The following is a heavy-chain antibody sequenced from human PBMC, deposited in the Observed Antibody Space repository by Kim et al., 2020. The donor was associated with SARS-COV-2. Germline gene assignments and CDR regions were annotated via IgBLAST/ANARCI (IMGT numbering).Heavy chain of an antibody. J-gene: IGHJ4*02. D-gene: IGHD1-26*01. V-gene: IGHV3-23*01. CDR3: AKAGNTGNYFGD. CDR2: ISGSGGST. CDR1: GFTFSSSA. Sequence: GGTLRLSCAASGFTFSSSAMSWVRQAPGKGLEWVSAISGSGGSTYYADSVKGRFTISRDNSKNTLYLQMNSLRAEDTAVYYCAKAGNTGNYFGDWGQGTLVTVSS.